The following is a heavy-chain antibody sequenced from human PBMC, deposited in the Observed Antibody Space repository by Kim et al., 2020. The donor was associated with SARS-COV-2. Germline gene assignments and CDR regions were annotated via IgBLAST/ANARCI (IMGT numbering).Heavy chain of an antibody. CDR2: INSDGSRA. CDR1: GITVSRYW. Sequence: GGSLRLSCAGSGITVSRYWMHWVRQGPGKGLVWVSRINSDGSRAGYADSVKGRFTISRDNAKNTLYLQMNSLRAEDTAVYYCAREKAVVTPSYGMDVWGQGTTVTVSS. V-gene: IGHV3-74*01. CDR3: AREKAVVTPSYGMDV. J-gene: IGHJ6*02. D-gene: IGHD2-21*02.